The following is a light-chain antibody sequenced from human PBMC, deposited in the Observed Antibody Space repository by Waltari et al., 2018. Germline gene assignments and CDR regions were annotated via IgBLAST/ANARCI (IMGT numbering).Light chain of an antibody. V-gene: IGKV2-30*01. J-gene: IGKJ1*01. CDR2: KVS. Sequence: DVVMTQSPPSLPVTLGQPASMSCRSSQTLIYTDGNTYLSWFLQRPGQSPRRLIYKVSDRDPGVPDRFSGSGSGTDFTLRIKKVEAEDVGVYYCMQGTHWPWTFGQGTKMEIE. CDR1: QTLIYTDGNTY. CDR3: MQGTHWPWT.